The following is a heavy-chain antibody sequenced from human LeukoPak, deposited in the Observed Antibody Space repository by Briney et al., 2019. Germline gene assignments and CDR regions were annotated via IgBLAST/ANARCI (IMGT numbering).Heavy chain of an antibody. CDR1: GFIFSNYW. D-gene: IGHD4-17*01. Sequence: GGSLRLSCAASGFIFSNYWMSWLRQAPGKGLEWLANIRQEGSKKNYVDSVEGRFTISRDNAQNSAYLQMTSLRAEDTAVYYCATDTGHGYFESWGQGTLVTVSS. V-gene: IGHV3-7*01. CDR3: ATDTGHGYFES. CDR2: IRQEGSKK. J-gene: IGHJ4*02.